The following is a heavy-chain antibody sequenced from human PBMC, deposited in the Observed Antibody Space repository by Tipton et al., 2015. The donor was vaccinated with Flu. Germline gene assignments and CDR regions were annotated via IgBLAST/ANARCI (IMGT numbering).Heavy chain of an antibody. CDR3: ARDYGDFNWFDP. Sequence: GLVKPSETLSHTCTVSGGSISIHSYYWGWIRQPPGKGLEWIGSIYYSGSTYYNPSLKSRVIISVDTSKNQFSLKLSSVTAADTAVYFCARDYGDFNWFDPWGQGTLVTVSS. J-gene: IGHJ5*02. V-gene: IGHV4-39*02. CDR1: GGSISIHSYY. D-gene: IGHD4-17*01. CDR2: IYYSGST.